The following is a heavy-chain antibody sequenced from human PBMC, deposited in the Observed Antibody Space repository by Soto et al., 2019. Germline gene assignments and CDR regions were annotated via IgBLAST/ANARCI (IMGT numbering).Heavy chain of an antibody. CDR2: INPNSGGT. D-gene: IGHD3-22*01. CDR3: ARGYRDNYYDSSGYYSDWFDP. V-gene: IGHV1-2*04. Sequence: ASVKVSCKASGYTFTGYYMHWVRQAPGQGLEWMGWINPNSGGTNYAQKFQGWVTMTRDTSISTAYMELSRLRSDDTAVYYCARGYRDNYYDSSGYYSDWFDPWGQGTLVTVSS. CDR1: GYTFTGYY. J-gene: IGHJ5*02.